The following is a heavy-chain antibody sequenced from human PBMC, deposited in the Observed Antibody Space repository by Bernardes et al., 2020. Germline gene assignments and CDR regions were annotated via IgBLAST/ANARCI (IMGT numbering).Heavy chain of an antibody. V-gene: IGHV3-30-3*01. J-gene: IGHJ4*02. CDR1: GFTFSSYA. Sequence: GGSLRLSCAASGFTFSSYAMHWVRQAPGKGLEWVAVISYDGSNKYYADSVKGRFTISRDNSKNTLYLQMNSLRAEDTAVYYCARSREMATTLVDYWGQGTTVTVSS. CDR2: ISYDGSNK. D-gene: IGHD5-12*01. CDR3: ARSREMATTLVDY.